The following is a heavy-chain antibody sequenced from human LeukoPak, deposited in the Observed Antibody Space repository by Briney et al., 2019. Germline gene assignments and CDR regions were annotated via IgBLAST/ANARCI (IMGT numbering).Heavy chain of an antibody. CDR1: GGSISSGGYY. V-gene: IGHV4-30-2*01. J-gene: IGHJ4*02. CDR3: ARDSGRLWFGESGTGEFDY. D-gene: IGHD3-10*01. Sequence: PSETLSLTCTVSGGSISSGGYYWSWIRQPPGKGLEWIGYIYHSGSTYYNPSLKSRVTISVDTSKNQFSLKLSSVTAADTAVYYCARDSGRLWFGESGTGEFDYWGQGTLVTVSS. CDR2: IYHSGST.